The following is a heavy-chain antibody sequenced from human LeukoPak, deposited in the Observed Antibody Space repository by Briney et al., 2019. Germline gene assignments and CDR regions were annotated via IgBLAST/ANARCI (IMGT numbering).Heavy chain of an antibody. D-gene: IGHD1-26*01. CDR1: GFTFSSYW. Sequence: GGSLRLSCAASGFTFSSYWMGWVRQAPGKRLEWVANMNIDGSEKYYADSAKGRFTISRDNARNSVYLQMNSLRVEDTAVYYCARDPVEWELLLDYWGQGTLVTVSS. V-gene: IGHV3-7*01. J-gene: IGHJ4*02. CDR2: MNIDGSEK. CDR3: ARDPVEWELLLDY.